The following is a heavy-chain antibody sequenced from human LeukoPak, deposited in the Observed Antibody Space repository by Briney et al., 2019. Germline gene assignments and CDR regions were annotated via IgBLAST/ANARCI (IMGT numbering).Heavy chain of an antibody. Sequence: ASVKVSCKASGGTFSSYAISWVRQAPGQGLEWMGWINTNTGNPTYAQGFAGRFVFSLDTSVSTAYLQISSLKAEDTAVYYCAQNRSSLYGLYYRGQGTLVTVSS. D-gene: IGHD6-13*01. CDR1: GGTFSSYA. CDR2: INTNTGNP. CDR3: AQNRSSLYGLYY. J-gene: IGHJ4*02. V-gene: IGHV7-4-1*02.